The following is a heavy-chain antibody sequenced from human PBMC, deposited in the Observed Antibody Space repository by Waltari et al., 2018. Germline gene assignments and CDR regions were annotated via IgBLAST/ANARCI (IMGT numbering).Heavy chain of an antibody. V-gene: IGHV4-4*02. J-gene: IGHJ5*01. D-gene: IGHD2-15*01. CDR2: IHRSGVT. Sequence: QVQLQESGPKLVKPSGTLSLTCAVSGDSMISNYWWSWVRQPPGKGLEWVGQIHRSGVTHYNPSLESRVTVSMDTSKNQFTLKVTSATAADTAVYYCARDRGRGLYLDSWGQGTLVTVSP. CDR1: GDSMISNYW. CDR3: ARDRGRGLYLDS.